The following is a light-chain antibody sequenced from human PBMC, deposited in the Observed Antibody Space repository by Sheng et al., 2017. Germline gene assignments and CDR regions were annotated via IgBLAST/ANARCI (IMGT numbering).Light chain of an antibody. CDR3: SSYGGSNKWK. Sequence: QSALTQPPSASGSPGQSVTISCTGTSSDVGGYNYVSWYQQHPGKAPKLMIYEVSKRPSGVPDRFSGSKSGNTASLTVSGLQAEDEADYYCSSYGGSNKWKFGGGTKLTVL. CDR1: SSDVGGYNY. J-gene: IGLJ2*01. CDR2: EVS. V-gene: IGLV2-8*01.